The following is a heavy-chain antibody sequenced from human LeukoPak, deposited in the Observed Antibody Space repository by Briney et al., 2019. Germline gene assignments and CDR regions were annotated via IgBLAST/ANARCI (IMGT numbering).Heavy chain of an antibody. V-gene: IGHV3-74*01. CDR1: GFTFSTYW. CDR3: ARGGPGAYFDY. J-gene: IGHJ4*02. CDR2: INGDGRET. Sequence: PGGSLRLSCVVPGFTFSTYWMHWVRQAPGKGLVWVSRINGDGRETTYGDSVKGRFTISRDNAKNTLFLQMNSLRAEDTAVFYCARGGPGAYFDYWGQGTLVTVSS. D-gene: IGHD1-14*01.